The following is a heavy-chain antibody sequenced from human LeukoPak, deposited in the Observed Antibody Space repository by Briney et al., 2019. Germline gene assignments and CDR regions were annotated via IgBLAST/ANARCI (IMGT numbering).Heavy chain of an antibody. CDR1: GFTFSSYS. J-gene: IGHJ5*02. CDR3: ARGERGDLGVNWFDP. D-gene: IGHD3-16*01. Sequence: GGSLRLSCAASGFTFSSYSMNWVRQAPGKGLEWVSYISSSSSTIYYADSVKGRFTISRDNAKNSLYLQMNSLRGEDTAVYYCARGERGDLGVNWFDPWGQGTLVTVSS. V-gene: IGHV3-48*01. CDR2: ISSSSSTI.